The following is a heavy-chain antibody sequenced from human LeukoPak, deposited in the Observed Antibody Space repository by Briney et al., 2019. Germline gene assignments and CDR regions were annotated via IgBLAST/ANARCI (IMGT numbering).Heavy chain of an antibody. J-gene: IGHJ4*02. CDR2: IGTAGDT. V-gene: IGHV3-13*01. D-gene: IGHD3-22*01. CDR1: GFTFSSYD. Sequence: PGGSLRLSCAASGFTFSSYDMHWVRQATGKGLEWVSAIGTAGDTYYPGSVKGRFTISRENAKNSMYLQMNSLRAGDTAVYYCVRLSPYDSSGYYYDYWGQGTLVTVSS. CDR3: VRLSPYDSSGYYYDY.